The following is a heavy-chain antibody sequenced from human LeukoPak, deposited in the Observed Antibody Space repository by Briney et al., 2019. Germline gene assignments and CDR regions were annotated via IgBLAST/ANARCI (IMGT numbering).Heavy chain of an antibody. Sequence: PSETLSLTCTVSGGSISSYYWSWIRQPPGKGLEWIGYIYYSGSTNYNPSLKSRVTISVDTSKNQFSLKLSSVTAADTAVYYCARYGYYDSSGYYHKQDAFDIWGQGTMVTVSS. V-gene: IGHV4-59*01. CDR3: ARYGYYDSSGYYHKQDAFDI. D-gene: IGHD3-22*01. J-gene: IGHJ3*02. CDR2: IYYSGST. CDR1: GGSISSYY.